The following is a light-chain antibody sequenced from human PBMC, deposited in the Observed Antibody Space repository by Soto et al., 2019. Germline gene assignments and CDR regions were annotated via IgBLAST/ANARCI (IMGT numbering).Light chain of an antibody. V-gene: IGKV1-5*01. Sequence: DIQMTQSPSTLSASVGDRVTITCRASQSISSWLAWYQQKPGKAPRLLIYDASSLKSGVPSRFSGSGSGTDFTLTISSLQPDDFATYYCQQYNSYSWTFGQGTKVDIK. CDR2: DAS. CDR3: QQYNSYSWT. J-gene: IGKJ1*01. CDR1: QSISSW.